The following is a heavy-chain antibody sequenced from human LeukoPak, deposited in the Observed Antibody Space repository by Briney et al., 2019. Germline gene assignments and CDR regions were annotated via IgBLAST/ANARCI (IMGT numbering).Heavy chain of an antibody. CDR2: INPNSGGT. V-gene: IGHV1-2*02. CDR3: ARGDIVGAADC. J-gene: IGHJ4*02. D-gene: IGHD1-26*01. Sequence: VASVKVCCKASGYTFTGYYMHWVRQAPGQGLEWMGWINPNSGGTNYAQKFRGRVTMTRDTSISTAYMGLSRVRSDDTAVYYCARGDIVGAADCWGQGTLVTVSS. CDR1: GYTFTGYY.